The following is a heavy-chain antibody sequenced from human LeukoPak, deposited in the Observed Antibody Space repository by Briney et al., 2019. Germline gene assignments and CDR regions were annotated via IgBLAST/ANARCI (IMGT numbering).Heavy chain of an antibody. J-gene: IGHJ5*02. V-gene: IGHV3-48*03. CDR1: GFTFSDYE. CDR3: ARAVAGTHWLDP. D-gene: IGHD6-19*01. Sequence: PGGSLRLSCAASGFTFSDYEMNWVRQAPGKGLEWVSYISSSGSTIYYADSVKGRFTISRDNAKNSLYLQMNALRVGDTAVYYCARAVAGTHWLDPWGQGTLVTVSS. CDR2: ISSSGSTI.